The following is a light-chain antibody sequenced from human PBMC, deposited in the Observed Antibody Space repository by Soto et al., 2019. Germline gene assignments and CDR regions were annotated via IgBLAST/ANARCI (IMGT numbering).Light chain of an antibody. CDR1: QSVSNN. Sequence: EIVMTQSPATLSVSPGERATLSCRASQSVSNNLAWYQHKSGQAPRLLIYGASTRATGIPARSSGSGSGTEFTLTITSLQSEDFAVYYCQHYNNWPPMYTFGQGTKVDIK. V-gene: IGKV3-15*01. J-gene: IGKJ2*01. CDR2: GAS. CDR3: QHYNNWPPMYT.